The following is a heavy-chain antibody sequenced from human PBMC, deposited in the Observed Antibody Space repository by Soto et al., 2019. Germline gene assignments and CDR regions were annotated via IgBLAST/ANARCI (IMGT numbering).Heavy chain of an antibody. CDR2: INAGNGNT. Sequence: QVQLVQSGAEVKKPGASVKVSCKASGYTFTNYAMHWVRQTPGQRLEWMGWINAGNGNTKYSQKFQGRVTITRDTSASAGYLELSSLKFEDTAVHYCARGGFSFDYWGQGTLVTVSS. CDR1: GYTFTNYA. J-gene: IGHJ4*02. D-gene: IGHD3-16*01. V-gene: IGHV1-3*01. CDR3: ARGGFSFDY.